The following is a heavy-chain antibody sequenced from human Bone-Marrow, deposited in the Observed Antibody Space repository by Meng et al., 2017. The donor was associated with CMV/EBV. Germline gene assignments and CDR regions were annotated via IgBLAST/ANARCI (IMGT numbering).Heavy chain of an antibody. CDR3: ATYVGITISFFDY. D-gene: IGHD3-3*01. CDR1: GHTLTELS. J-gene: IGHJ4*02. V-gene: IGHV1-24*01. CDR2: FDPEDGET. Sequence: ASVKVSCKVSGHTLTELSMHWVRQAPGKGLEWMGGFDPEDGETIYAQKFQGRVTMTEDTSTDTAYMELSSLRSEDTAVYYCATYVGITISFFDYWGQGTLVTVSS.